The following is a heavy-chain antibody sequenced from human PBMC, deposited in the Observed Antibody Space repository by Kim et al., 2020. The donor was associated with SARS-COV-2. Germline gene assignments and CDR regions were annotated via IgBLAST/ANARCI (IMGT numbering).Heavy chain of an antibody. CDR3: ANFAVWFGGVIVEDY. Sequence: GGSLRLSCAASGFTFSSYAMSWVRQAPGKGLEWVSAISGSGGSTYYADSVKGRFTISRDNSKNTLYLQMNSLRAEDTAVYYCANFAVWFGGVIVEDYWGQGTLVTVSS. J-gene: IGHJ4*02. D-gene: IGHD3-16*02. CDR2: ISGSGGST. V-gene: IGHV3-23*01. CDR1: GFTFSSYA.